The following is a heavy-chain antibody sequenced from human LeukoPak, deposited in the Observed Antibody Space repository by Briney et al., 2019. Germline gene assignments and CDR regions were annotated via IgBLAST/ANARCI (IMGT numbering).Heavy chain of an antibody. Sequence: SETLSLTCAVSGASVSSAYWTWIRQTPGKTLEWIGYITHSGNYVYNPSLRSRVRTSIDASKNHFSLNLRSVTAADTAIYYCARARADYGDFQFWGQGILVSVSS. V-gene: IGHV4-59*02. CDR2: ITHSGNY. CDR3: ARARADYGDFQF. CDR1: GASVSSAY. D-gene: IGHD4-17*01. J-gene: IGHJ4*02.